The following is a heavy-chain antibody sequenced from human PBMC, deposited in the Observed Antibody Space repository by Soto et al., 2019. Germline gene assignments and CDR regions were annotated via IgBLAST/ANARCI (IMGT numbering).Heavy chain of an antibody. Sequence: PGGSLRLSCAASGFTFDDYAMHWVRQVLGKGLEWVSSISWNSGNIGYADSVKGRFTTSRDNAKNSLYLQMNSLRPEDTALYYCVRSKGGYSYGTPFDYWGQGTLVTVSS. D-gene: IGHD5-18*01. V-gene: IGHV3-9*01. CDR2: ISWNSGNI. J-gene: IGHJ4*02. CDR3: VRSKGGYSYGTPFDY. CDR1: GFTFDDYA.